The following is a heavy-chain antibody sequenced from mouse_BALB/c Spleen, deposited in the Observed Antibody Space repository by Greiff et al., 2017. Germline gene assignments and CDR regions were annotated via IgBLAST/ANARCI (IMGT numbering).Heavy chain of an antibody. D-gene: IGHD2-1*01. J-gene: IGHJ4*01. CDR1: GYAFSSSW. Sequence: QVQLQQSGPELVKPGASVKISCKASGYAFSSSWMNWVKQRPGQGLEWIGRIYPGDGDTNYNGKFKGKATLTSDKSSSTAYMELSSLTSEDSAVYYCALYYGKAMDYWGQGTSVTVSS. V-gene: IGHV1-82*01. CDR2: IYPGDGDT. CDR3: ALYYGKAMDY.